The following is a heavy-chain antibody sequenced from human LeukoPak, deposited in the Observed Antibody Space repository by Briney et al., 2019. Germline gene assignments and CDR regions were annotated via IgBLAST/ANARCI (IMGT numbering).Heavy chain of an antibody. CDR1: GGSISSGGYS. CDR2: IYHSGST. D-gene: IGHD1-26*01. V-gene: IGHV4-30-2*01. J-gene: IGHJ3*02. CDR3: ARGSREHAFDI. Sequence: KASETLSLTCAVSGGSISSGGYSWSWIRQPPGQGLEWIGYIYHSGSTYYNPSLKSRVTISVDRSKNQFSLKLSSVTAADTAVYYCARGSREHAFDIWGQGTMVTVSS.